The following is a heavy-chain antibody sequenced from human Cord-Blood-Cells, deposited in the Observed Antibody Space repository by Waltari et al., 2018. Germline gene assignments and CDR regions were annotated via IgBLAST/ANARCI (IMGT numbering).Heavy chain of an antibody. V-gene: IGHV1-69*09. Sequence: QVQLVQSGAEVKKPGSSVKVSCKASGGTFSSYAISWVRQVPGQGLEWMGRIIPILGIANYAQKCQGRVTITADKSTSTAYMELSSLRSEDTAVYYCARVVGSSYYYYYMDVWGKGTTVTVSS. CDR2: IIPILGIA. CDR3: ARVVGSSYYYYYMDV. J-gene: IGHJ6*03. CDR1: GGTFSSYA. D-gene: IGHD6-13*01.